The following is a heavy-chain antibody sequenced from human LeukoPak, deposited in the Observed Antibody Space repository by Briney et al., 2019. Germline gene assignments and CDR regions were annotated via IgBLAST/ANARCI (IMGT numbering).Heavy chain of an antibody. V-gene: IGHV4-38-2*02. Sequence: SETLSLTCTVSGYSISSGYYWGWIRQPPGKGLEWIGSIYHSGSTYYNPSLKSRVTISVDTSKNQFSLKLSSVTAADTAVYYCARGYYDSSGYPLLNYWGQGTLVTVSS. CDR1: GYSISSGYY. CDR2: IYHSGST. CDR3: ARGYYDSSGYPLLNY. D-gene: IGHD3-22*01. J-gene: IGHJ4*02.